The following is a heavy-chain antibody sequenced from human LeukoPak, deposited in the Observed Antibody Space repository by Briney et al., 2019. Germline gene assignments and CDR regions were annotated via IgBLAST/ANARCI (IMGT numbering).Heavy chain of an antibody. CDR3: ARHRIEVAGSYFDY. D-gene: IGHD6-19*01. V-gene: IGHV4-59*08. CDR2: IYYSGST. CDR1: GGSITNYY. J-gene: IGHJ4*02. Sequence: SETLSLTCTVSGGSITNYYWSWIRQPPGKGLEWIGYIYYSGSTNYNPSLKSRVTISVDTSKNQFSLNLGSVTAADTAVYYCARHRIEVAGSYFDYWRQGTLVTVSS.